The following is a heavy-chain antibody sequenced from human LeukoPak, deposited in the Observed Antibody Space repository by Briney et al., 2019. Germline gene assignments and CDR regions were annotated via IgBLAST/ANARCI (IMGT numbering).Heavy chain of an antibody. Sequence: PSETLSLTCTVSGGSISSYYWSWVRQPPGKGREGVGYIYYSGSTNDNPSLKRRVTISVDTSTNHFSLKLSSVTAADTAVYYCARDRYYYDSSGWNCFDPWGQGTLVTVSS. CDR1: GGSISSYY. CDR2: IYYSGST. V-gene: IGHV4-59*01. CDR3: ARDRYYYDSSGWNCFDP. J-gene: IGHJ5*02. D-gene: IGHD3-22*01.